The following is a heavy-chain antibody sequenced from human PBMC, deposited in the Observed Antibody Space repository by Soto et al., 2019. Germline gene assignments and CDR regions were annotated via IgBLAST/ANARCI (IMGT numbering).Heavy chain of an antibody. CDR1: GGSISSYY. CDR2: IYYSGST. D-gene: IGHD3-10*01. V-gene: IGHV4-59*01. J-gene: IGHJ6*03. CDR3: ARVLLWFGDLHYYMDV. Sequence: SETLSLTCTVSGGSISSYYWSWIRQPPGKGLEWIGYIYYSGSTNYNPSLKSRVTISVDTSKNQFSLKLSSVTAADTAVYYCARVLLWFGDLHYYMDVWGKGTTVTVSS.